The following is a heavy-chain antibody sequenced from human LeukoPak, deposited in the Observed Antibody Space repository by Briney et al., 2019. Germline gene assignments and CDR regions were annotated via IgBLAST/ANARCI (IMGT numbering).Heavy chain of an antibody. CDR3: ARTFEMAHDAFDI. CDR1: GYTFTSYY. Sequence: GASVKVSCKGSGYTFTSYYMHWVRQDPGQGVERVGKINPSGGSTNYAQKFPGRVTMTRDTSTSTVYMELSSLRSEDTAVYYCARTFEMAHDAFDIWGQGTMVTVSS. D-gene: IGHD5-24*01. J-gene: IGHJ3*02. CDR2: INPSGGST. V-gene: IGHV1-46*01.